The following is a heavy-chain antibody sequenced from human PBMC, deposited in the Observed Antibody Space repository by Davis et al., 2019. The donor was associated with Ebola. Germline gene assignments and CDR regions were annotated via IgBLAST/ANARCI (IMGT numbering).Heavy chain of an antibody. D-gene: IGHD2-15*01. Sequence: SVKVSCKASGYTFTSYGISWVRQAPGQGLEWMGRIIPILGIANYAQKFQGRVTITADKSTSTAYMELSSLRSEDTAVYYCARDPIVVVVAATSYYYYGMDVWGQGTTVTVSS. CDR1: GYTFTSYG. J-gene: IGHJ6*02. CDR3: ARDPIVVVVAATSYYYYGMDV. V-gene: IGHV1-69*04. CDR2: IIPILGIA.